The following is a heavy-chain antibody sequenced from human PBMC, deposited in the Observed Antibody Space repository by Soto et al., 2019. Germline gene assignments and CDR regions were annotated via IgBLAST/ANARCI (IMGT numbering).Heavy chain of an antibody. Sequence: ASVKVSCKASGYTFTSYDINWVRQATGQGLEWMGWMNPNSGNTKYSQKFQGRVTITRDTSASTAYMELSSLRSEDTAVYYCARGYSYGYVWFDPWGQETLVTVSS. J-gene: IGHJ5*02. V-gene: IGHV1-8*01. CDR2: MNPNSGNT. CDR3: ARGYSYGYVWFDP. CDR1: GYTFTSYD. D-gene: IGHD5-18*01.